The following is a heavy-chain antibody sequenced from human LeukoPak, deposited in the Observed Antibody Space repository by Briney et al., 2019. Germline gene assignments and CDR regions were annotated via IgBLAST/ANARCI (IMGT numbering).Heavy chain of an antibody. J-gene: IGHJ4*02. D-gene: IGHD1-1*01. CDR3: ARHDTGRNPGIPGE. CDR1: GGSISGSSYY. V-gene: IGHV4-39*01. CDR2: IYYTGST. Sequence: SETLSLTCTVSGGSISGSSYYWGWIRQPPGKGLEWIGSIYYTGSTYYNPSLKSRVTISVDTSKNLYSLKLSSVTAADTAVYYCARHDTGRNPGIPGEWGQGTLVTVSS.